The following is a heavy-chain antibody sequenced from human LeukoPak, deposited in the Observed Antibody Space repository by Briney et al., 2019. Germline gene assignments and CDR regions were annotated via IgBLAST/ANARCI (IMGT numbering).Heavy chain of an antibody. D-gene: IGHD5-18*01. V-gene: IGHV3-30*02. CDR1: GFTFSTYG. Sequence: GGSLRLSCAASGFTFSTYGMHWVRQAPGKGLEWVEFIRYDGSNKYYADSVKGRLTLSRDNSEKTLCLQMNSLRAEDTAVYYCARDLSGVTGYTYGRGIDYWGQGTLVTVSS. J-gene: IGHJ4*02. CDR2: IRYDGSNK. CDR3: ARDLSGVTGYTYGRGIDY.